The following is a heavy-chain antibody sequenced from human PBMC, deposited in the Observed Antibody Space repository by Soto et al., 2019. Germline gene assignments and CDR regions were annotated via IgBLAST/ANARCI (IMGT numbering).Heavy chain of an antibody. Sequence: GASVKVSCKASGYTFTRYGISWVRQAPGQGLEWMGRIIPYHGIANYAQKFQGRVTITADKSTSTAYMELSSLRSEDTAVYYCARGRVPAAGSDYWGQGTLVTVSS. D-gene: IGHD2-2*01. CDR3: ARGRVPAAGSDY. V-gene: IGHV1-69*04. J-gene: IGHJ4*02. CDR1: GYTFTRYG. CDR2: IIPYHGIA.